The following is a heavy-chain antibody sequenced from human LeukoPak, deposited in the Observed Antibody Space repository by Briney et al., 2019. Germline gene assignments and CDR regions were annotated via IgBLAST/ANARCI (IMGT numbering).Heavy chain of an antibody. J-gene: IGHJ4*02. CDR1: GFTFSGST. Sequence: PGGSLRLSCAASGFTFSGSTMHWVRQASGKGLEWVGRIRSKANSYATAYAASVKGRFTISRDDSKNTAYLQMNSLKTEDTAVDYCTRGDTAAGRDYWGQGTLVTVSS. D-gene: IGHD5-18*01. CDR3: TRGDTAAGRDY. V-gene: IGHV3-73*01. CDR2: IRSKANSYAT.